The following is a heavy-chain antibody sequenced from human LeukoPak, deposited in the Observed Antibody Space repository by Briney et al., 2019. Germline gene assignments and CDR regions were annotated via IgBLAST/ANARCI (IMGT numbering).Heavy chain of an antibody. J-gene: IGHJ5*02. CDR1: GFTLSNYA. D-gene: IGHD3/OR15-3a*01. V-gene: IGHV3-23*01. CDR3: AKGGIKRFGLVPDWFDP. CDR2: IGNSGATT. Sequence: GGSLRLSCAASGFTLSNYAMSWVRQAPGKGPEWVSSIGNSGATTFYADSVKGWFTISRDISKNTLYLQMSSLRAEDTAIYYCAKGGIKRFGLVPDWFDPWGLGTLVTVSS.